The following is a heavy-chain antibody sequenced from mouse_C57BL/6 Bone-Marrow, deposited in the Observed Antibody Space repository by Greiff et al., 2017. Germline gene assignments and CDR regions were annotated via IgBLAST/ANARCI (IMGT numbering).Heavy chain of an antibody. CDR3: ARDYYGSRWYFDV. CDR2: IDPSDGYT. D-gene: IGHD1-1*01. CDR1: GYTFTSYW. V-gene: IGHV1-50*01. J-gene: IGHJ1*03. Sequence: QVQLQQPGAELVKPGASVKLSCKASGYTFTSYWMQWVKQRPGQGLEWIGEIDPSDGYTNYNQKFKGKATLTVDTSSSTAYMQLSSLTSEDSAVFYGARDYYGSRWYFDVWGTGTTVTVSS.